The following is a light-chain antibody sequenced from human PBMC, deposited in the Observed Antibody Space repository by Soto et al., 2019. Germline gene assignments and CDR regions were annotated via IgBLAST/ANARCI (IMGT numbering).Light chain of an antibody. Sequence: QTVVTQEPSFSVSPGGTVTLTCGLSSGSVSTSYHPSWYQQTPGLPPRTLIYTTDTRSSGVPDRFSGSILGNKAALTITGAQAVDESHYYCMLFLGRGAWVFGGGTKVTVL. CDR3: MLFLGRGAWV. V-gene: IGLV8-61*01. J-gene: IGLJ3*02. CDR2: TTD. CDR1: SGSVSTSYH.